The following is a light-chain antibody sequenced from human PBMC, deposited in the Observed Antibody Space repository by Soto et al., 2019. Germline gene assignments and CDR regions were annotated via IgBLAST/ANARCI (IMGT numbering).Light chain of an antibody. CDR1: QSIGTW. CDR3: QQYSDSSGA. V-gene: IGKV1-5*01. J-gene: IGKJ1*01. CDR2: DAS. Sequence: DIQVTQSPSTLSASVGDRVTITCGASQSIGTWLAWYQQKPGKAPKLLIFDASTSESGVPSRFSGSGSGTDFTLTISSLQPDDFATYYCQQYSDSSGAFGQATKVDIK.